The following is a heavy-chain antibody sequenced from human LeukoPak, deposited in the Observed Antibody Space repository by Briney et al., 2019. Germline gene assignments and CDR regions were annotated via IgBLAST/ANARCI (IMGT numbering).Heavy chain of an antibody. Sequence: GGSLRLSCAASGFTFSSYSMSWVRQAPGKGLEWVSVIYSGGSTYYADSVQGRFTISRDNSKNTLYLQMNSLRAEDTAVYYCARVATYDYVWGSYDADYWGQGTLVTVSS. J-gene: IGHJ4*02. CDR1: GFTFSSYS. CDR3: ARVATYDYVWGSYDADY. CDR2: IYSGGST. D-gene: IGHD3-16*01. V-gene: IGHV3-53*01.